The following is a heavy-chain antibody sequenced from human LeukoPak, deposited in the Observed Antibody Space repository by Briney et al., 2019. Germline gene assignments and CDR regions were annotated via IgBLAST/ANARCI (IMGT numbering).Heavy chain of an antibody. V-gene: IGHV4-31*03. CDR3: ARRDKRAAFDI. D-gene: IGHD2-21*02. Sequence: PSGTLSLTCTVSGGSISSGGYYWSWIRQHPGKGLEWIGYIYYSGSTYYNPSLKSRVTISVDTSKNQFSLKLSSVTAADTAMYYCARRDKRAAFDIWGQGTMVTASS. CDR2: IYYSGST. J-gene: IGHJ3*02. CDR1: GGSISSGGYY.